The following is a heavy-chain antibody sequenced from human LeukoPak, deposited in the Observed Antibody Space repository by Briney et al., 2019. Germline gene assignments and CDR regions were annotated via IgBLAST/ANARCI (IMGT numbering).Heavy chain of an antibody. CDR3: ARLWFGELLTPPVDY. J-gene: IGHJ4*02. Sequence: GGSLRLSCAASGFTFSSYAMHWVRQAPGKGLEWVAVISYDGSNKYYADSVKGRFTISRDNSKNTLYLQMNSLRAEDTAVYYCARLWFGELLTPPVDYWGQGTLVTVSS. D-gene: IGHD3-10*01. CDR2: ISYDGSNK. V-gene: IGHV3-30-3*01. CDR1: GFTFSSYA.